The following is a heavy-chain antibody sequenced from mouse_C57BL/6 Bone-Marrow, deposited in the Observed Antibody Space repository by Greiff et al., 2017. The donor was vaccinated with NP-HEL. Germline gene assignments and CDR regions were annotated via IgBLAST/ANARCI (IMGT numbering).Heavy chain of an antibody. CDR3: VRSHYSNYPISMDY. J-gene: IGHJ4*01. Sequence: EVKLEESGGGLVQPKGSLKLSCAASGFSFNTYAMNWVRQAPGKGLEWVARIRSKSNNYATYYADSVKDRFTISRDDSESMLYLQMNNLKTEDTAMYYCVRSHYSNYPISMDYWGQGTSVTVSS. CDR1: GFSFNTYA. CDR2: IRSKSNNYAT. D-gene: IGHD2-5*01. V-gene: IGHV10-1*01.